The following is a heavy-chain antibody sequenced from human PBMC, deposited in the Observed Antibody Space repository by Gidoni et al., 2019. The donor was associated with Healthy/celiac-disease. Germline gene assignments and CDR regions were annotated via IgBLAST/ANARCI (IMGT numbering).Heavy chain of an antibody. Sequence: EVQLLESGGGLVTPGGSLRLSCAASVFTFSTAWMNWVSQVPGKGLEWVGRIKSKTDGGTTDYAAPVKGRCTISRDDSKNTLYLQMNSLKTEDTAVYYCNASFWSGYEIDYYYYYGMDVWGQGTTVTVSS. CDR2: IKSKTDGGTT. D-gene: IGHD3-3*01. CDR3: NASFWSGYEIDYYYYYGMDV. J-gene: IGHJ6*02. CDR1: VFTFSTAW. V-gene: IGHV3-15*07.